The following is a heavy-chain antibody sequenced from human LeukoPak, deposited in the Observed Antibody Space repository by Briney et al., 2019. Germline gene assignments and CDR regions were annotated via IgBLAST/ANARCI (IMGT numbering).Heavy chain of an antibody. V-gene: IGHV3-23*01. CDR1: GFPFGTYA. CDR2: IRGSDGST. D-gene: IGHD4-17*01. Sequence: GGSLRLSCAASGFPFGTYAMSWVRQAPGKGLEWVSSIRGSDGSTYYADSVKGRFAISRDNSKNTLYLQMNSLRAEDTAVYYCAKDVYGGYGGLDYWGQGTLVTVSS. J-gene: IGHJ4*02. CDR3: AKDVYGGYGGLDY.